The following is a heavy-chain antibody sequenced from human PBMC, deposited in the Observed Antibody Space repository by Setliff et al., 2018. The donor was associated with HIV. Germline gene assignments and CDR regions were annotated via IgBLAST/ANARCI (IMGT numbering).Heavy chain of an antibody. CDR2: IYYSAST. CDR3: ARHSPSDY. J-gene: IGHJ4*02. V-gene: IGHV4-61*01. CDR1: GGSISSGYYY. Sequence: PSETLSLTCTVSGGSISSGYYYWSWIRQHPGKGLEWIGYIYYSASTSYNPSLKSRVTISVDTSKNQFSLKLSSVTAADTAVYYCARHSPSDYWGQGTLVTVSS.